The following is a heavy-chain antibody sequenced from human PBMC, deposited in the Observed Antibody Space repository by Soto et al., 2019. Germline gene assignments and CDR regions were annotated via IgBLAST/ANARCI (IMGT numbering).Heavy chain of an antibody. V-gene: IGHV4-39*01. Sequence: PSETLSLTCTVSGGSISSSSYYWGWIRQPPGKGLEWIGSIYYSGSTYYNPSLKSRVTISVDTSKNQFSLKLSSVTAADTAVYYCARRGEQDYYYYGMDVWGQGTTVT. CDR1: GGSISSSSYY. J-gene: IGHJ6*02. D-gene: IGHD3-16*01. CDR2: IYYSGST. CDR3: ARRGEQDYYYYGMDV.